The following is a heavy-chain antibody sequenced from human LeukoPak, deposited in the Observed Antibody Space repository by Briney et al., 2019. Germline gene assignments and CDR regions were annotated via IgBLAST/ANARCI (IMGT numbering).Heavy chain of an antibody. CDR1: GYSFTSYW. CDR2: IDPSDSYT. J-gene: IGHJ4*02. D-gene: IGHD6-6*01. CDR3: ARHYSSSSPFDY. Sequence: GVSLRISCKGSGYSFTSYWISWVRQMPGKGLEWMGRIDPSDSYTNYSPSFQGHVTISADKSISTAYLQWSSLKASDTAMYYCARHYSSSSPFDYWGQGTLVTVSS. V-gene: IGHV5-10-1*01.